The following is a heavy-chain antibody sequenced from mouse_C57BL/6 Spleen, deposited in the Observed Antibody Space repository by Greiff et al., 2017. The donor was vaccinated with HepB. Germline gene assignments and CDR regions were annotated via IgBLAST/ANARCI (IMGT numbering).Heavy chain of an antibody. J-gene: IGHJ2*01. D-gene: IGHD2-4*01. CDR3: ARRAIYYDYHFDY. CDR1: GFTFSDYG. Sequence: EVKLMESGGGLVKPGGSLKLSCAASGFTFSDYGMHWVRQAPEKGLEWVAYISSGSSTIYYADTVKGRFTISRDNAKNTLFLQMTSLRSEDTAMYYCARRAIYYDYHFDYWGQGTTLTVSS. V-gene: IGHV5-17*01. CDR2: ISSGSSTI.